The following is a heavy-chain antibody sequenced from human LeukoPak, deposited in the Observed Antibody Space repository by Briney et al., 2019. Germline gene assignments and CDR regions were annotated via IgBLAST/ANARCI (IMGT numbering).Heavy chain of an antibody. CDR2: IYYSGST. J-gene: IGHJ4*02. CDR3: ARTLGVFWSGYFDY. CDR1: GGSISSYY. D-gene: IGHD3-3*01. Sequence: PSETLSLTCTVSGGSISSYYWSWIRQPPGKGLEWIGYIYYSGSTNYNPSLKSRITISVDTSKNQFSLKLSSVTAADTAVYYCARTLGVFWSGYFDYWGQGTLVTVSS. V-gene: IGHV4-59*12.